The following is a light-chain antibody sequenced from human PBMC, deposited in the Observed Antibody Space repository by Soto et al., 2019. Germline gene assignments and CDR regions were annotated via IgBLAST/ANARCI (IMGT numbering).Light chain of an antibody. CDR2: GAS. Sequence: EIVMTQSPATLTVSPGERVTLSCRASESVRRNLAWYQQKPGQDPRLLMSGASIRSTNTPARFSGSGAETEFTLTISCLQSEDFAVYYCKQYNSGPVYTFGQGTKLEIK. V-gene: IGKV3-15*01. CDR3: KQYNSGPVYT. CDR1: ESVRRN. J-gene: IGKJ2*01.